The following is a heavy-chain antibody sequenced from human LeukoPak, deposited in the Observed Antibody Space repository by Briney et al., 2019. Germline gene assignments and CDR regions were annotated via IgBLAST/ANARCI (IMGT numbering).Heavy chain of an antibody. Sequence: PSETLSLTCAVYGGSFSGYYWSWIRQPPGKGLEWIGEINHSGSTNYNPSLKSRVTISVDTSKNQFSLKLSSVTAADTAVYYCARGAGATYYYDSSGYYFDYWGQGTLVTVSS. CDR1: GGSFSGYY. J-gene: IGHJ4*02. CDR3: ARGAGATYYYDSSGYYFDY. D-gene: IGHD3-22*01. CDR2: INHSGST. V-gene: IGHV4-34*01.